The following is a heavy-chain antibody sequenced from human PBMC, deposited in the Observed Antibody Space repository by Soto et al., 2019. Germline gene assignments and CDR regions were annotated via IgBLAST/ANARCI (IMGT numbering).Heavy chain of an antibody. Sequence: GSLRLSCTVSVFALNNYGINWVRQAPGKGLEWVSSISKIDYTYYSDSVKGRFAISRDNAKSSVSLQMNTLRVEDTAVYYCAREDSIIIPAVSDFWGQGTLVTVSS. V-gene: IGHV3-21*01. CDR1: VFALNNYG. CDR3: AREDSIIIPAVSDF. J-gene: IGHJ4*02. CDR2: ISKIDYT. D-gene: IGHD2-2*01.